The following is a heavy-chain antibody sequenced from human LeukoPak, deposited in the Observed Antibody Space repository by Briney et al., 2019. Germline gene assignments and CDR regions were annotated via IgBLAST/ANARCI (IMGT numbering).Heavy chain of an antibody. V-gene: IGHV1-2*02. CDR1: GYTFTDYY. CDR2: INPNSGGT. CDR3: ARAPRGIATSVTGYFQR. D-gene: IGHD6-13*01. Sequence: GASVKVSCKASGYTFTDYYIHWVRQAPGQGLERMGWINPNSGGTNYAQKFQGRVTMTRDTSISTAYMELSRLRSDDTAVYYCARAPRGIATSVTGYFQRWGQGTLVTVSS. J-gene: IGHJ1*01.